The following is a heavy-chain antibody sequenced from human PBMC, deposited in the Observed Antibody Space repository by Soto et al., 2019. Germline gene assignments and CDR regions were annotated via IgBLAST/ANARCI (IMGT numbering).Heavy chain of an antibody. CDR1: GGSISSSNW. V-gene: IGHV4-4*02. D-gene: IGHD6-19*01. CDR2: IYHSGST. CDR3: ASRGRGFIAVAGTGFDY. J-gene: IGHJ4*02. Sequence: SETLSLTCAVSGGSISSSNWWSWVRQPPGKGLEWIGEIYHSGSTNYNPSLKSRVTISVDKSKNQFSLKLSSVTAADTAVYYCASRGRGFIAVAGTGFDYWGQGTLVTVSS.